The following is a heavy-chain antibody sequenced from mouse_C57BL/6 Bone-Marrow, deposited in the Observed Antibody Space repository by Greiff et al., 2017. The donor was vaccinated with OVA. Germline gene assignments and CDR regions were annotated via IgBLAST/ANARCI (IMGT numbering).Heavy chain of an antibody. CDR3: ARSGAIFPGFDY. Sequence: QVQLQQPGAELVKPGASVKLSCKASGYTFTGYWMHWVKQSHGRGLEWIGMIDPNSGGTRYNEKFKGKATLTVDKPSSTAYMQLNSLTSEDSAVYYCARSGAIFPGFDYGGQGTTLTVSA. J-gene: IGHJ2*01. CDR2: IDPNSGGT. V-gene: IGHV1-62-3*01. CDR1: GYTFTGYW. D-gene: IGHD1-1*02.